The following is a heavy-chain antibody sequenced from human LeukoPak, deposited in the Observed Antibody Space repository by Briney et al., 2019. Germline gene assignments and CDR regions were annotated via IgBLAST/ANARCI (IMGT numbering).Heavy chain of an antibody. CDR2: IYPGDSNT. CDR1: GYIFTSYL. J-gene: IGHJ4*02. CDR3: ARRGEAMDPFDY. Sequence: ESPNLSRKDSGYIFTSYLLGWVRQVPGEGLELMGIIYPGDSNTSYSPSFQGQVTTSADKSINSAFLQWSGLKASDTAIYYGARRGEAMDPFDYWGQGTLVTVSS. D-gene: IGHD5-18*01. V-gene: IGHV5-51*01.